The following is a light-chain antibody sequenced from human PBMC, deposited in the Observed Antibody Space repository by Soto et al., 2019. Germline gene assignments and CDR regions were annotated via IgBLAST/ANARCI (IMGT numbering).Light chain of an antibody. J-gene: IGLJ3*02. CDR3: NSYTSSTTWV. CDR2: EVR. V-gene: IGLV2-14*01. CDR1: SSDVGRYNY. Sequence: QLVLTQPASVSGSPGQSITISCTGTSSDVGRYNYVSWYQQHPGKAPKLMIYEVRNRPSGVSSRFSGSKSGNTASLTISGLQAEDEAEYYCNSYTSSTTWVFGGGTKLTVL.